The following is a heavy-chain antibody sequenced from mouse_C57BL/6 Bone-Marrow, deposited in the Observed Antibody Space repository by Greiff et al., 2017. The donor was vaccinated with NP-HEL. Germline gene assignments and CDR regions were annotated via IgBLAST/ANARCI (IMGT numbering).Heavy chain of an antibody. CDR2: IYPGDGDT. D-gene: IGHD3-3*01. Sequence: QVQLQQSGAELVKPGASVKISCKASGYAFSSYWMNWVKQRPGKGLEWIGQIYPGDGDTNYNGKFKGKATLTADKSSSTAYMQLSSLTSEDSAVYFCARRGTPRAMDYWGQGTSVTVSS. CDR1: GYAFSSYW. J-gene: IGHJ4*01. CDR3: ARRGTPRAMDY. V-gene: IGHV1-80*01.